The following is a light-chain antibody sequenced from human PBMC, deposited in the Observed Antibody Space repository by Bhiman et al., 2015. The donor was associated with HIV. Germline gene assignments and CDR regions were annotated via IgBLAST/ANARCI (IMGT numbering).Light chain of an antibody. Sequence: QSALTQPASVSGSPGQSITISCTGTSSDVGGYKYVSWFQQHPGKAPKLLIYDVSNRPSGVSNRFSGSKSGNTASLTISGLQAEDEADYYCSSYTTSSTYVFGTATTVTVL. CDR1: SSDVGGYKY. CDR3: SSYTTSSTYV. V-gene: IGLV2-14*03. CDR2: DVS. J-gene: IGLJ1*01.